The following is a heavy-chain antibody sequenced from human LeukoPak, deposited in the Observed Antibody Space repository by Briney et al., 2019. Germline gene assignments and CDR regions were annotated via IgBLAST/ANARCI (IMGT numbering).Heavy chain of an antibody. D-gene: IGHD2-2*01. V-gene: IGHV4-34*01. Sequence: SETLSLTCAIYGGSFSGYYWSWIRQPPGKGLEWIGEINHSGSTNYNPSLKSRVTISVDTSKNQFSLKLSSVTAADTAVYYCAREAGDIVVVPAAYGMDVWGQGTTVTVSS. J-gene: IGHJ6*02. CDR1: GGSFSGYY. CDR3: AREAGDIVVVPAAYGMDV. CDR2: INHSGST.